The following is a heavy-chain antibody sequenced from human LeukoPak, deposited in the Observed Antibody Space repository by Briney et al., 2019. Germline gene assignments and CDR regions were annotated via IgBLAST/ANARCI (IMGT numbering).Heavy chain of an antibody. CDR2: ISGSGGST. D-gene: IGHD3-9*01. CDR3: AKPYSGTILTVWFDP. V-gene: IGHV3-23*01. J-gene: IGHJ5*02. CDR1: GFTFSSYA. Sequence: PGGSLRLSCAASGFTFSSYAMTWVRQAPGKGLEWVSIISGSGGSTSYADSVEGRFTISRDNSKNTLYLQMNSLRAEDTALYYCAKPYSGTILTVWFDPWGQGTLVTVPS.